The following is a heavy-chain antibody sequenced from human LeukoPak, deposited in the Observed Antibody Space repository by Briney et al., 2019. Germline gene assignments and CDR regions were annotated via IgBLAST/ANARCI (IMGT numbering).Heavy chain of an antibody. V-gene: IGHV3-48*03. D-gene: IGHD2-21*02. Sequence: GGSLRLSCAASGFRFSSYEMNWVRQAPGKGLEWVSYISSSGSNIYYADSVKGRFTISRDNAKKSLYLQMNSLSAEDTAVYYCARAPLVTSGYWGQGTLVTVSS. J-gene: IGHJ4*02. CDR3: ARAPLVTSGY. CDR1: GFRFSSYE. CDR2: ISSSGSNI.